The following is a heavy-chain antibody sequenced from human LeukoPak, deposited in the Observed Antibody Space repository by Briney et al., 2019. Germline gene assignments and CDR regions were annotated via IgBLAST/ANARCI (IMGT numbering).Heavy chain of an antibody. CDR3: AELGITMIGGV. CDR2: ISSSGSTI. CDR1: GFTFSSYE. D-gene: IGHD3-10*02. V-gene: IGHV3-48*03. Sequence: GGSLRLSCAASGFTFSSYEMNWVRQAPGKGLEWVSYISSSGSTIYYADPVKGRLTISRDNAKNSLYLQMNSLRAGDTAVYYCAELGITMIGGVWGKGTTVTISS. J-gene: IGHJ6*04.